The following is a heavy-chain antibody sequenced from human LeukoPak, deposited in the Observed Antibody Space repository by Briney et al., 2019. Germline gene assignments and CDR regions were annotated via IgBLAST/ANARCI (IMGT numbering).Heavy chain of an antibody. D-gene: IGHD6-13*01. Sequence: SETLSLTCTVSGGSISSSSYYWGWIRQPPGKGLEWIGRIYYSGSTYYNPSLKSRVTISVDTSKNQFSLKLSSVTAADTAVYYCAREPRYSSSWYYFDYWGQGTLVTVSS. J-gene: IGHJ4*02. V-gene: IGHV4-39*07. CDR1: GGSISSSSYY. CDR2: IYYSGST. CDR3: AREPRYSSSWYYFDY.